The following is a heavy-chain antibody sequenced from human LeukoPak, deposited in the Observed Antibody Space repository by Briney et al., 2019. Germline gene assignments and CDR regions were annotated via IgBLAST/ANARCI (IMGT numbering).Heavy chain of an antibody. Sequence: SGGSLRLSCAAPGFTFSSYGMHWVRQAPGKGLEWVAVISYDGSNEYYADSVKGRFTISRDNSKNTLYLQMNSLRAEDTAVYYCAKGPGQHGGFAFDIWGQGTMVTVSS. CDR1: GFTFSSYG. J-gene: IGHJ3*02. CDR2: ISYDGSNE. CDR3: AKGPGQHGGFAFDI. V-gene: IGHV3-30*18. D-gene: IGHD3-16*01.